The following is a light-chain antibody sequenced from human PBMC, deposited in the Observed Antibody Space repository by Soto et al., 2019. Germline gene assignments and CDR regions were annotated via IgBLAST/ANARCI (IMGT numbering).Light chain of an antibody. Sequence: EIVLTQSPGTLSLSPGERATLSCSASQSVSSSYLAWYQQKPGQAPRLLIYDASSRATGIPDRFSGGGSGTDFTLTISRLEPEDFAVYYCQQFSSYPLTFDGGTKVDIK. CDR2: DAS. CDR1: QSVSSSY. J-gene: IGKJ4*01. CDR3: QQFSSYPLT. V-gene: IGKV3-20*01.